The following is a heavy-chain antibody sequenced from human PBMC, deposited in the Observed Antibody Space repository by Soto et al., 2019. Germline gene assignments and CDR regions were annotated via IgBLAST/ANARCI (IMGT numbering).Heavy chain of an antibody. CDR2: IYYSGST. J-gene: IGHJ4*02. Sequence: SETLSLTCTVSGGSISSGDYYWSWIRQPPGKGLEWIGYIYYSGSTYYNPSLKSRVTISVDTSKNQFSLKLSSVTAADTAVYYCARVLTTVVTPDYFDYWGQGTLVTVSS. CDR1: GGSISSGDYY. V-gene: IGHV4-30-4*01. CDR3: ARVLTTVVTPDYFDY. D-gene: IGHD4-17*01.